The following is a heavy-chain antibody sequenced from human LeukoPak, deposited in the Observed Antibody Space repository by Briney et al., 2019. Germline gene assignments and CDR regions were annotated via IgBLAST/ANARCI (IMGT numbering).Heavy chain of an antibody. D-gene: IGHD7-27*01. Sequence: GGSLRPSCAASGFTFSSYSMNWVRQAPGKGLEWVSSISSSSSYIYYADSVKGRFTISRDNAKNSLYLQMNSLRAEDTAVYYCARDVTGDEDHWGQGTLVTVSS. CDR3: ARDVTGDEDH. J-gene: IGHJ4*02. CDR1: GFTFSSYS. V-gene: IGHV3-21*01. CDR2: ISSSSSYI.